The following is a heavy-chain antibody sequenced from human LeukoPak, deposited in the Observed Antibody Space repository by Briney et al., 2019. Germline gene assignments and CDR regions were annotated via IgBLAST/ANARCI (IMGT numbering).Heavy chain of an antibody. J-gene: IGHJ4*02. D-gene: IGHD6-19*01. CDR1: GFTFADYF. Sequence: GGSPRLSCAASGFTFADYFMHWVRQAPGKGLECISFISGDGTTTYYRDSVRGRFTISRDNSKNSLYLQLESLRADDTALYFCATSHGWSPDHWGQGTLVTVSS. CDR3: ATSHGWSPDH. CDR2: ISGDGTTT. V-gene: IGHV3-43*02.